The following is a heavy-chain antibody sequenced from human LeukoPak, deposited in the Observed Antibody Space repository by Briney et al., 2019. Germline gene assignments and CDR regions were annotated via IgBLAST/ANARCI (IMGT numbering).Heavy chain of an antibody. D-gene: IGHD3-3*01. CDR3: ARERSTIFGVAQMYYFDY. CDR1: GYTFSSYD. J-gene: IGHJ4*02. CDR2: MNPNSGNT. Sequence: GASVKVSCKASGYTFSSYDINWVRQATGQGLEWMGWMNPNSGNTGYAQKFQGRVTMTRNTSISTGYMELGSLRSEDTAVYYCARERSTIFGVAQMYYFDYWGQGTLVTVSS. V-gene: IGHV1-8*01.